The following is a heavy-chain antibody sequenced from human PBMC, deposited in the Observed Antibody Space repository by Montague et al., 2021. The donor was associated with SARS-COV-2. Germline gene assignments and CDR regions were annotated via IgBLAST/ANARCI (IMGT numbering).Heavy chain of an antibody. D-gene: IGHD5-18*01. J-gene: IGHJ3*01. CDR3: ARPGRGYSYGLDAFEV. Sequence: SETLSLTCTVSGGSISNSIYYWGWIRQPPGKGLEWIGSIYYTGGTYYNPSLKSRVTISMNTSNNRFFLKLTSVTAADTAVYYCARPGRGYSYGLDAFEVWGQGTMVTVSS. V-gene: IGHV4-39*01. CDR2: IYYTGGT. CDR1: GGSISNSIYY.